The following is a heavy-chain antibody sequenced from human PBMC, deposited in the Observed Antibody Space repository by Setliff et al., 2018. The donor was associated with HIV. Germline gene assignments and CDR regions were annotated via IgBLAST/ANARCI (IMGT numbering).Heavy chain of an antibody. CDR3: VRDLLGTYNGYLHY. CDR2: ISSSTTDM. J-gene: IGHJ4*02. V-gene: IGHV3-21*05. CDR1: GFTFNTYT. D-gene: IGHD1-1*01. Sequence: GGSLRLSCAASGFTFNTYTMHWVRQAPGKGLEWISYISSSTTDMDYADSVKGRFTISRDNAKNSLYLQMSNLTVEDTAVYYCVRDLLGTYNGYLHYWGQGTLVTVSS.